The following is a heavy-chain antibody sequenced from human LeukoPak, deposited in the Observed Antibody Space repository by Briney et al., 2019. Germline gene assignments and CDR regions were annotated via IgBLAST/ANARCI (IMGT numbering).Heavy chain of an antibody. V-gene: IGHV3-23*01. CDR2: ISSSGGST. J-gene: IGHJ4*02. CDR3: AKRSYYYGSGSYPDY. Sequence: PGGSLRLSCAASGFTFSSYAMSWVRQAPGKGLEWVSAISSSGGSTYYADSVKGRFTISRDNSKNTLYLQMNSLRAEDTAVYYCAKRSYYYGSGSYPDYWGQGTLVTVSS. CDR1: GFTFSSYA. D-gene: IGHD3-10*01.